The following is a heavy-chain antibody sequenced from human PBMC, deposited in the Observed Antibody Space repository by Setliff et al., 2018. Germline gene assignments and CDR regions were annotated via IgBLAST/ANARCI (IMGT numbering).Heavy chain of an antibody. V-gene: IGHV1-2*04. Sequence: ASVKVSCKTSGYAFTDNYIHWVRQAPGQGLEWMGWINPKTGGTNLAQKFQGWVSMTRDTSTTTAYMELSRLTSDDMAMYFCARSDHLVVDGFDVWGQGTMVTVS. CDR3: ARSDHLVVDGFDV. CDR2: INPKTGGT. D-gene: IGHD3-16*01. CDR1: GYAFTDNY. J-gene: IGHJ3*01.